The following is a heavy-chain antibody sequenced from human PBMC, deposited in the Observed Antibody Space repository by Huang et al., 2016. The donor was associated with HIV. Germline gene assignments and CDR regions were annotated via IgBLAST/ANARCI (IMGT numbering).Heavy chain of an antibody. CDR1: GFIFSNYG. D-gene: IGHD6-19*01. CDR3: ALKGDSSGWEYFRH. Sequence: QVQLVESGGGVVQPGRSLRLSCAASGFIFSNYGMPWVRQGPGKGLELVALISYDGSNKYYTDSVKGRFSISRDNSKNTLYLQMNSLRAEDTAVYYCALKGDSSGWEYFRHWGQGTLVTVSS. J-gene: IGHJ1*01. CDR2: ISYDGSNK. V-gene: IGHV3-30*03.